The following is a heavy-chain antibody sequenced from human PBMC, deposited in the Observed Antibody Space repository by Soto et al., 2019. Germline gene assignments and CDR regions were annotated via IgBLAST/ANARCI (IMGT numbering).Heavy chain of an antibody. Sequence: GGSLRLSCAASGFTFSSYVMHWVRQAPGKGLEWVAVIWYDGSNENYADSVKGRFTISRDNSKNTLYLQMNSLRAEDTAIYYCARESRQQVTNDYWGQGTLVTVSS. CDR2: IWYDGSNE. V-gene: IGHV3-33*01. CDR1: GFTFSSYV. J-gene: IGHJ4*02. CDR3: ARESRQQVTNDY. D-gene: IGHD6-13*01.